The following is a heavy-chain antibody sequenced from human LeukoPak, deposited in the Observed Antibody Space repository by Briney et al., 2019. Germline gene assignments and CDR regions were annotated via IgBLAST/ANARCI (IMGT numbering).Heavy chain of an antibody. D-gene: IGHD6-13*01. Sequence: GASVKVSCKASGYSFTSYGITWVRQAPGQGLEWMGGIIPIFGTANYAQKFQGRVTITADESTSTAYMELSSLRSEDTAVYYCAREISSAAGTFDYWGQGTLVTVSS. J-gene: IGHJ4*02. CDR1: GYSFTSYG. CDR2: IIPIFGTA. CDR3: AREISSAAGTFDY. V-gene: IGHV1-69*13.